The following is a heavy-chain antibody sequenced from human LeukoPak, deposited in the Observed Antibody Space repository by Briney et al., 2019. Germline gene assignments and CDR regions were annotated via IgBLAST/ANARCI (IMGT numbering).Heavy chain of an antibody. D-gene: IGHD6-13*01. V-gene: IGHV4-39*01. J-gene: IGHJ4*02. CDR1: GGSVSSSGYY. CDR2: IYYSGST. Sequence: PSETLSLTCTVSGGSVSSSGYYWGWIRQPXGKXXXXIGSIYYSGSTYYNPSLKSRVSISVDTSKNQFSLNLTSVTAADTAVYFCARPGIAATGAFDCWGQGTLVTVSS. CDR3: ARPGIAATGAFDC.